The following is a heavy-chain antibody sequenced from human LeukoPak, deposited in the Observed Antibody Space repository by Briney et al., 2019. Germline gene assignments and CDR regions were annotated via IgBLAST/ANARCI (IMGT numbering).Heavy chain of an antibody. CDR2: IYYSGST. J-gene: IGHJ3*02. CDR1: GGSISSYY. CDR3: ARDRYYGSGSPDAFDI. D-gene: IGHD3-10*01. V-gene: IGHV4-59*01. Sequence: SETLSLTCTVSGGSISSYYWSWIRQPPGKGLEWIGYIYYSGSTNYNPSLKSRVTISVDTSKNQCSLKLSSVTAADTAVYYCARDRYYGSGSPDAFDIWGQGTMVTVSS.